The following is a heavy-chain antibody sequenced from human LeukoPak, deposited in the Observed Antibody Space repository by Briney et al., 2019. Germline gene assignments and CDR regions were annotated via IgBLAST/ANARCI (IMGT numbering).Heavy chain of an antibody. V-gene: IGHV1-18*01. D-gene: IGHD6-13*01. CDR3: ARDHSTADDY. J-gene: IGHJ4*02. Sequence: ASVKVSCKASGYTFNTYGITWVRQAPGQGLEWMGWISGYNGKTKYAQKLQDRVTMTTDTSTTTAYMELRSLRSDDTAVYYCARDHSTADDYWGQGTLVTVSS. CDR1: GYTFNTYG. CDR2: ISGYNGKT.